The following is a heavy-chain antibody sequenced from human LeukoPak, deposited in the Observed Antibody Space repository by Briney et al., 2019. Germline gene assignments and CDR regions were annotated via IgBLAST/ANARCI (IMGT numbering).Heavy chain of an antibody. CDR3: AKGTHYDSSGPFDS. V-gene: IGHV3-23*01. CDR1: GFTFSSYA. J-gene: IGHJ4*02. CDR2: ISKSGGST. Sequence: GGSLRLSCAASGFTFSSYAMSWVRQTPGKGLEWVSSISKSGGSTYYADSVKGRFSISRDNSKNTLYLQMNSLRAEDTAVYYCAKGTHYDSSGPFDSWGQGTLVTVYS. D-gene: IGHD3-22*01.